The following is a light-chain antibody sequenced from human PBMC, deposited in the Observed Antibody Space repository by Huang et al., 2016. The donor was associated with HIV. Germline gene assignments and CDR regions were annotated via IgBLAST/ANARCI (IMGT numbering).Light chain of an antibody. Sequence: DIVMVQSPVSLSVTPGEAASITCRSSQSLLHGNGHNYVDWYRQKPGQSPQLLIYLGSTRASGVPDRFSGSGSGTDFTLKINRVEADDVGVYYCMQGLQSWTFGQGTKVEI. V-gene: IGKV2-28*01. CDR1: QSLLHGNGHNY. J-gene: IGKJ1*01. CDR2: LGS. CDR3: MQGLQSWT.